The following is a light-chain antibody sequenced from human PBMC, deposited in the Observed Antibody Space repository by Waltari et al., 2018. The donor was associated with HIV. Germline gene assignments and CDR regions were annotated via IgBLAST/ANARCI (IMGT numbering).Light chain of an antibody. CDR3: ATWDDALSAGV. CDR2: DNN. J-gene: IGLJ2*01. Sequence: QSVLTQPPSVSAAPGQKVTISCSGGSSNIGKTYVSWYQQLPGTAPKLLIYDNNERPSGIPDRFAGSKSGTSATLGITGLQTGDEADYYCATWDDALSAGVFGGGTRLTVL. CDR1: SSNIGKTY. V-gene: IGLV1-51*01.